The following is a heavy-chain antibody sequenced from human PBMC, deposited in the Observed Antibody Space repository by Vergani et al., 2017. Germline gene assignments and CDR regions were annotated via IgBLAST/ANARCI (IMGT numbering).Heavy chain of an antibody. CDR1: GGSISSSSYY. J-gene: IGHJ3*02. Sequence: QLQLQESGPGLVKPSETLSLTCTVSGGSISSSSYYWGWIRQPPGKGLEWIGSIYYSGSTYYNPSLKSRVTISVDTSKNQFSLTLSSVTAADTAWYYCARHFDSSGYYYRMDAFNIWGQGTMVTVSS. CDR2: IYYSGST. V-gene: IGHV4-39*01. CDR3: ARHFDSSGYYYRMDAFNI. D-gene: IGHD3-22*01.